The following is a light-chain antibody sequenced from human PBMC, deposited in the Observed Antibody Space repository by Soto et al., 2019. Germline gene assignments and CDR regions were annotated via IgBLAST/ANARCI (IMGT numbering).Light chain of an antibody. Sequence: EIVLTQSPATLSVSPGERATLSCRASQSVSSYLAWYQQRPGKVPRLLIYDASGRATGIPARFSGSGSGTDFTLTISSLEPEDFAAYYCQQRSNWSLTFGRGTKVEIK. J-gene: IGKJ4*01. CDR3: QQRSNWSLT. V-gene: IGKV3-11*01. CDR1: QSVSSY. CDR2: DAS.